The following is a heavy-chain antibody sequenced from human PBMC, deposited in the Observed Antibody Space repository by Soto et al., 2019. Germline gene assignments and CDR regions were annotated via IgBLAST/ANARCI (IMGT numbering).Heavy chain of an antibody. CDR2: LNPNSGDT. D-gene: IGHD2-15*01. CDR1: GYTFSSYY. CDR3: ATSDGSLYLY. J-gene: IGHJ4*02. V-gene: IGHV1-8*01. Sequence: QVQLVQSGAEVKKPGAAVKVSCKASGYTFSSYYINLFRQATGQVLEWMRWLNPNSGDTGYAQQFQGRVTMTRNTPINTAYIALSSLTSDDTAVYYCATSDGSLYLYWGQGTLVTVSS.